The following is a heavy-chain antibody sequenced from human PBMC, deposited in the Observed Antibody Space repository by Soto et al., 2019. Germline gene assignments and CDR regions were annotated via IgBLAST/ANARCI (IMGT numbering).Heavy chain of an antibody. CDR1: GFTFSSYA. CDR3: ARDPRRDGYSGYFDL. Sequence: QVQLVESGGGVVQPGRSLRLSCAASGFTFSSYAMHWVRQAPGKGLEWVAVISYDGSNKYYAGSVKGRFTISRDNSKNTLYLQMNSLRAEDTAVYYCARDPRRDGYSGYFDLWGRGTLVTVSS. CDR2: ISYDGSNK. J-gene: IGHJ2*01. V-gene: IGHV3-30-3*01. D-gene: IGHD5-18*01.